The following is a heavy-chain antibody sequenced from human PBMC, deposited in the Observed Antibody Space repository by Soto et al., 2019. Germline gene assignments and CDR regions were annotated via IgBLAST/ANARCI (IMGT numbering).Heavy chain of an antibody. V-gene: IGHV1-18*01. CDR3: ARVELAYDFWSGYYSPYYYYGMDV. J-gene: IGHJ6*02. CDR1: GYTFTSYG. D-gene: IGHD3-3*01. Sequence: SVKVSCKASGYTFTSYGSRWVRQAPGQGLEWMGWISAYNGNTNYAQKLQGRVTMTTDTSTSTAYMELRSLRSDDTAVYYCARVELAYDFWSGYYSPYYYYGMDVWGQGTTVTVSS. CDR2: ISAYNGNT.